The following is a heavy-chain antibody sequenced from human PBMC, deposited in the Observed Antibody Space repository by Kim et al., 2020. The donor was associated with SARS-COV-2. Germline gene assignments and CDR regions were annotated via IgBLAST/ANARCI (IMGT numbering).Heavy chain of an antibody. CDR2: IYYSGNT. Sequence: SETLSLTCTVSGGSISSYYWSWIRQPPGKGLEWIGYIYYSGNTNYNPSFKSRLIMSVDTSKDQFSMKLRSVTAADTAVYYCARGIYSYGYVFDYWGQGTL. CDR3: ARGIYSYGYVFDY. V-gene: IGHV4-59*01. D-gene: IGHD5-18*01. CDR1: GGSISSYY. J-gene: IGHJ4*02.